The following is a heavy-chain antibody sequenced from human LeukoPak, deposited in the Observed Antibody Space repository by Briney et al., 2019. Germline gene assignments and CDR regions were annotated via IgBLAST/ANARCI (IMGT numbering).Heavy chain of an antibody. D-gene: IGHD2-15*01. CDR2: INHGGST. CDR1: GGSFSGFY. J-gene: IGHJ4*02. CDR3: ARAYCTGGRCYQFDY. V-gene: IGHV4-34*10. Sequence: SETLSLTCGVYGGSFSGFYWSWIRQPPGKGLEWIGEINHGGSTNYNPSLKSRVTMSVDTSMNQFSLKVYSVTAADTAVYYCARAYCTGGRCYQFDYWGQGTLVTVSS.